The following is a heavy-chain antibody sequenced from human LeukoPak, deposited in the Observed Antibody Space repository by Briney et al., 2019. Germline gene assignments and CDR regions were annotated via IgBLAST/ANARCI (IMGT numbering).Heavy chain of an antibody. V-gene: IGHV1-2*04. D-gene: IGHD3-10*01. Sequence: GASVKVSCKASGYTFTGYYMHWVRQAPGQGLEWMGWINPNSGGTNYAQKFRGWVTMTRDTSISTAYMELSRLRSDDTAVYYCARGGELWFGESRVDYWGQGTLVTVSS. CDR2: INPNSGGT. CDR1: GYTFTGYY. J-gene: IGHJ4*02. CDR3: ARGGELWFGESRVDY.